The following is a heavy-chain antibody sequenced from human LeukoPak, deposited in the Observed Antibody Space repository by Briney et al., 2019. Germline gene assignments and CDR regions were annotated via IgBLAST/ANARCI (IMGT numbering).Heavy chain of an antibody. J-gene: IGHJ3*02. Sequence: VASVKVSCKASGYTFTSYAMNWVRQAPGQGREWMGWINTNTGNPTYAQGFTGRFVFSLDTSVSTAYLQISSLKAEDTAVYYCASFCGGDCSNDAFDIWGQGTMVTVSS. CDR2: INTNTGNP. CDR3: ASFCGGDCSNDAFDI. V-gene: IGHV7-4-1*02. CDR1: GYTFTSYA. D-gene: IGHD2-21*02.